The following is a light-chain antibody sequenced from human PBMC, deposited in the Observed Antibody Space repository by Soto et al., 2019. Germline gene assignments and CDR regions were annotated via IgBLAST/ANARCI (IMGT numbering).Light chain of an antibody. CDR1: QIISNW. J-gene: IGKJ1*01. CDR2: HAS. Sequence: DIQMTQSPSTLSASVGDRLTITCLASQIISNWLAWYQQKPGTAPKVLIYHASNLQSGVPSRFSGSGSGTEFTLTISSLQSEDFAVYYCQQYNNWPLTFGQGTKVDIK. V-gene: IGKV1-5*01. CDR3: QQYNNWPLT.